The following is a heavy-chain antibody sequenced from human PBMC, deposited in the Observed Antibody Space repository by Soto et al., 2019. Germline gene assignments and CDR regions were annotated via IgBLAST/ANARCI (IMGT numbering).Heavy chain of an antibody. CDR1: GGTFSSYA. V-gene: IGHV1-69*13. Sequence: SSVKVSCKASGGTFSSYAISWVRQAPGQGLEWMGGIILIFGTANYAQKFQGRVTITADASTRTAYMEPSSPRPEAPAVSYCAKASSGGSGAFDIWGQGTMVTVSS. J-gene: IGHJ3*02. D-gene: IGHD2-15*01. CDR3: AKASSGGSGAFDI. CDR2: IILIFGTA.